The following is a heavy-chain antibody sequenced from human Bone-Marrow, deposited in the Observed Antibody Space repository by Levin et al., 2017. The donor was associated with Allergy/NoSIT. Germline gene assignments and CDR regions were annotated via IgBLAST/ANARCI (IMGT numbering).Heavy chain of an antibody. CDR3: ARSQGRSGWSYYYYGMDV. Sequence: PGGSLRLSCRGSGFDFNTHDMNWVRQAPGQGLEWVSSISGNSHYVYYADSVKGRFSISRDNAKNSMFLHMNSLRVDDTAVYYCARSQGRSGWSYYYYGMDVWGRGTTLTVSS. CDR2: ISGNSHYV. V-gene: IGHV3-21*06. CDR1: GFDFNTHD. J-gene: IGHJ6*02. D-gene: IGHD6-19*01.